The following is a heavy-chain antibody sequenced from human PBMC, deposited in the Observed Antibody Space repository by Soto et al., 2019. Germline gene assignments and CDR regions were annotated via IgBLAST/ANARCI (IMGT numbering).Heavy chain of an antibody. CDR1: GGSISSSSYY. CDR2: IYYSGST. Sequence: QLQLQESGPGLVKPSETLSLTCTVSGGSISSSSYYWGWIRQPPGKGLEWIGSIYYSGSTYYNPSLKSRVTISVDTSKNQFSLKLSSVTAADTAVYYCARPLSRGRSAPNGWFDPWGQGTLVTVSS. V-gene: IGHV4-39*01. CDR3: ARPLSRGRSAPNGWFDP. J-gene: IGHJ5*02. D-gene: IGHD5-12*01.